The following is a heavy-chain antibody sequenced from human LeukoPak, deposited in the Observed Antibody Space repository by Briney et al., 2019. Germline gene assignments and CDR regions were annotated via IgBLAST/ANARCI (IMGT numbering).Heavy chain of an antibody. D-gene: IGHD2-2*01. V-gene: IGHV1-2*02. J-gene: IGHJ4*02. CDR1: GYTFTGYY. CDR3: ARDDGGYCSSISCYAFDY. Sequence: ASVKVSCKASGYTFTGYYMHWVRQAPGQGLEWMGWISPNSGGTNYAQKFQGRVTMTRDMSISTAYMELSRLRSDDTAVYYCARDDGGYCSSISCYAFDYWGQGTLVTVSS. CDR2: ISPNSGGT.